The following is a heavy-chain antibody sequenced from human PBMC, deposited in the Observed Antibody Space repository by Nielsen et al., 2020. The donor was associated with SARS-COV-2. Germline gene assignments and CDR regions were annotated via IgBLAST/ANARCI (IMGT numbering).Heavy chain of an antibody. Sequence: WIRQPPGKGLEWVSGISWNSGSIGYADSVKGRFTISRDNSKNTLYLQMNSLRAEDTAVYYCARGDSSGWYSYYYYGMDVWGQGTTVTVSS. J-gene: IGHJ6*02. CDR3: ARGDSSGWYSYYYYGMDV. V-gene: IGHV3-9*01. D-gene: IGHD6-19*01. CDR2: ISWNSGSI.